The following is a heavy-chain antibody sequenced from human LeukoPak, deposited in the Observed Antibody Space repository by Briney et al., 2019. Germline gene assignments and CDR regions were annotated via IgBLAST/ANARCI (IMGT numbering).Heavy chain of an antibody. J-gene: IGHJ3*02. CDR1: GGSISNYY. D-gene: IGHD3-16*02. Sequence: SETLSLTCTVSGGSISNYYWSWIRQPPGKGLEWIGYIYYSGSTKYNPSLKSRVTISVDTSKNQFSLRLSSVTAADTAVYYCARDGSPQISNYVWGSYRYKVAFDIWGQGTMVTVSS. V-gene: IGHV4-59*01. CDR2: IYYSGST. CDR3: ARDGSPQISNYVWGSYRYKVAFDI.